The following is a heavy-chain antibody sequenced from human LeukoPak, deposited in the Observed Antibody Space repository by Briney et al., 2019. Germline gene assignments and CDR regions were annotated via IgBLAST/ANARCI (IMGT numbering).Heavy chain of an antibody. CDR3: ARDGNWGSNDAFDI. D-gene: IGHD7-27*01. V-gene: IGHV4-61*02. CDR1: GGSISSGSYY. J-gene: IGHJ3*02. CDR2: IYTSGST. Sequence: PSETLSLTCTVSGGSISSGSYYWSWIRQPAGKGLEWIGRIYTSGSTNYNPSLKSRVTISVDTSKNQFSLKLSSVTAADTAVYYCARDGNWGSNDAFDIWGRGTMVTVSS.